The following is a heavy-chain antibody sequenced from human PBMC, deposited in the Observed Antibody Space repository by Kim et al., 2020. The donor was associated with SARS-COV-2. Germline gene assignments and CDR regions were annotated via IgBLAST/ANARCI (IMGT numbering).Heavy chain of an antibody. D-gene: IGHD2-21*02. J-gene: IGHJ3*02. Sequence: GGSLRLSCAASGFTFSSYCMHWVRQAPGKGLEWVAVIWYDGSNKYYPDSVKGRFTISRDNSKNTLYLQMNSLRAEDTAVYYCARVRYCGGDCYWGDAFDIWGQGTMVTVSS. V-gene: IGHV3-33*01. CDR1: GFTFSSYC. CDR2: IWYDGSNK. CDR3: ARVRYCGGDCYWGDAFDI.